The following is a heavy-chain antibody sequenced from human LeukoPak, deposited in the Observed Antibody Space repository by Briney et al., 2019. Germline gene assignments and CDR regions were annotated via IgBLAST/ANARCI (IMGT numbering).Heavy chain of an antibody. J-gene: IGHJ4*02. CDR3: ASLYYDFWSGYYTAFDY. CDR2: IYYSGST. Sequence: SETLSLTCAVYGGSFSGYYWGWIRQPPGKGLEWIGSIYYSGSTYYNPSLKSRVTISVDTSKNQFSLKLSSVTAADTAVYYCASLYYDFWSGYYTAFDYWGQGTLVTVSS. V-gene: IGHV4-39*01. D-gene: IGHD3-3*01. CDR1: GGSFSGYY.